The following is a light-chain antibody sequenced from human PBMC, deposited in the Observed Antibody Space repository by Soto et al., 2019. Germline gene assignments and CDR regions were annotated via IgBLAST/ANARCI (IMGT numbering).Light chain of an antibody. CDR3: QQYGNTPRT. Sequence: EIVLTQSPGTLSLSPGEGATLFCRASQSVASNYLAWFQQKPGQAPRLLIYAASTRATGIPARFSGSGSGTDFTLTISRLEPEDFAVYYCQQYGNTPRTFGQGTKVDIK. J-gene: IGKJ1*01. CDR2: AAS. CDR1: QSVASNY. V-gene: IGKV3-20*01.